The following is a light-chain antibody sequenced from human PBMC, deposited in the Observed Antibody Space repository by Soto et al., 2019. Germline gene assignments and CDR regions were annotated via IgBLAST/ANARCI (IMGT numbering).Light chain of an antibody. V-gene: IGLV1-40*01. CDR1: SSNLGAGYD. CDR2: GNR. CDR3: QAYDYSLTASV. J-gene: IGLJ3*02. Sequence: QPVLTQPPSVSGAPGQRVTLSCTGNSSNLGAGYDVHWYKQVPGAAPKLVIFGNRNRPSGVPERFSGSKSGTSASLAITGLQDEDEADYYCQAYDYSLTASVFGGGTKVTVL.